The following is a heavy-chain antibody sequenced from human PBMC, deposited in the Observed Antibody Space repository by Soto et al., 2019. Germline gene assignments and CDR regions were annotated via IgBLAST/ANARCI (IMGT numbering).Heavy chain of an antibody. CDR1: GFTFSSYS. CDR3: ARLPMYSSSWWPDVDY. V-gene: IGHV3-21*01. D-gene: IGHD6-13*01. J-gene: IGHJ4*02. Sequence: GGSLRLSCAASGFTFSSYSMNWVRQAPGKGLEWVSSISSSSSYIYYADSVKGRFTISRDNAKNSLYLQMNSLRAEDTAVYYCARLPMYSSSWWPDVDYWGQGTLVTVSS. CDR2: ISSSSSYI.